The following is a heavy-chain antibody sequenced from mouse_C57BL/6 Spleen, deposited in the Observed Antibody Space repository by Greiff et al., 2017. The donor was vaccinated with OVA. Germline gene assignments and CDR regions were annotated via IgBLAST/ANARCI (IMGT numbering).Heavy chain of an antibody. CDR2: INYDGSST. V-gene: IGHV5-16*01. J-gene: IGHJ1*03. CDR1: GFTFSDYY. Sequence: EVMLVESEGGLVQPGSSMKLSCTASGFTFSDYYMAWVRQVPEKGLEWVANINYDGSSTYYLDSLKSRFIISRDNAKNILYLQMSSLTSEDTATYDCAREEYYGSSSYFDVWGTGTTVTVSS. D-gene: IGHD1-1*01. CDR3: AREEYYGSSSYFDV.